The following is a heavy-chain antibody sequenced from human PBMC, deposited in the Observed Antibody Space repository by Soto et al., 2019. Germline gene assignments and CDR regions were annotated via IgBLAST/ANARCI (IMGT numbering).Heavy chain of an antibody. Sequence: SETLSLTCTVSGGSISGYYWSWIRQPPGKGLEWIGYIYYSGSTNYNPSLKSRVTISGDTSKKQFSLKLSSVTAADAAVYYCASTPNYYGSGSFLRYWGQGTLVTVS. J-gene: IGHJ4*02. CDR3: ASTPNYYGSGSFLRY. D-gene: IGHD3-10*01. V-gene: IGHV4-59*01. CDR2: IYYSGST. CDR1: GGSISGYY.